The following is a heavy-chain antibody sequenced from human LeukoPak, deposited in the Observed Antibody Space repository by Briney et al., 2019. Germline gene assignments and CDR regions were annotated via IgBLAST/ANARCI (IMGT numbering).Heavy chain of an antibody. CDR2: INHSGST. D-gene: IGHD1-26*01. V-gene: IGHV4-34*01. Sequence: PSETLSLTCAVYGGSFSGYYWSWIRQPPGKGLEWIGEINHSGSTNYNPSLKSRVTISVDTSKNQFSLKLSSVTAADTAVYYCARVRYSGSYPYFDYWGQGTLVTVSS. CDR1: GGSFSGYY. CDR3: ARVRYSGSYPYFDY. J-gene: IGHJ4*02.